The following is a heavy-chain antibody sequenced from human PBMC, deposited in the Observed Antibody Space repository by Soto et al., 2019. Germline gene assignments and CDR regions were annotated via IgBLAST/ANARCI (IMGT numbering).Heavy chain of an antibody. CDR3: TKDATTGRRFGELRAFDY. V-gene: IGHV3-30*18. CDR2: ISYDGSNK. Sequence: TGGSLRLSCAASGFTFSSYGMHWVRQAPGKGLEWVAVISYDGSNKYYADSVKGRFTISRDNSKKTLCLQMNSLRAEDTAVYYCTKDATTGRRFGELRAFDYWGQGTLVTVSS. D-gene: IGHD3-10*01. CDR1: GFTFSSYG. J-gene: IGHJ4*02.